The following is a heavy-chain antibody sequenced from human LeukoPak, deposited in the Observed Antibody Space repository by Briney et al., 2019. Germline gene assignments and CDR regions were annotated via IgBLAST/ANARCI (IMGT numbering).Heavy chain of an antibody. J-gene: IGHJ4*02. D-gene: IGHD1-26*01. CDR1: GFTFSDYY. CDR2: ISSGDSTI. CDR3: AKDRAGAQGYFDY. V-gene: IGHV3-11*04. Sequence: GGSLRLSCAASGFTFSDYYMSWIRQAPGKGLEWVSYISSGDSTIYYADSVKGRFTISRDNSKNTLYLQMNSLRPEDTAVYYCAKDRAGAQGYFDYWGQGTLVTVSS.